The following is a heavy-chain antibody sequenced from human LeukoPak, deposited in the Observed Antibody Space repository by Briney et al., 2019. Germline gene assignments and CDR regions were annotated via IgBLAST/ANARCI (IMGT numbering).Heavy chain of an antibody. CDR1: GGSISSSSYY. V-gene: IGHV4-39*01. CDR2: IYYSGST. CDR3: ATDTEGGAFDI. Sequence: SETLSLTCTVSGGSISSSSYYWGWIRQPPGKGLEWIGSIYYSGSTYYSPSLKNRLTIFVDPSKTQFSLKLTSVTAADTAIYYCATDTEGGAFDIWGQGTMVTVSS. J-gene: IGHJ3*02.